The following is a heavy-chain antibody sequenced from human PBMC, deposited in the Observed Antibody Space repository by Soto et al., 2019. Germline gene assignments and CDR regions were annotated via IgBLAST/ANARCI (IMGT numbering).Heavy chain of an antibody. Sequence: GGSLRLSCAASGFTFSRYSMNWVHQAPGKGLEWISYITSSRSNTIYYADFVKGRFTISRDNAKNSLYLQMNSLRDEDTAVYYCARRQAYYYGMDVWGQGTKVTVSS. CDR3: ARRQAYYYGMDV. J-gene: IGHJ6*02. V-gene: IGHV3-48*02. CDR1: GFTFSRYS. CDR2: ITSSRSNTI.